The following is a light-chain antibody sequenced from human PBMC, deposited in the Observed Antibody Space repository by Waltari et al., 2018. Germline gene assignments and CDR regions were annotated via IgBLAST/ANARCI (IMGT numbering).Light chain of an antibody. J-gene: IGLJ2*01. Sequence: YDLAQPFSVSVSPGQTATITCTGDVLAEQYVRLFQQRPGQAPTLILYKDTERPSGIPERFSGSSSGSTVTLTIRGALLEDEADYHCHAAADNNWFFGGGTKLTVL. CDR3: HAAADNNWF. CDR2: KDT. CDR1: VLAEQY. V-gene: IGLV3-27*01.